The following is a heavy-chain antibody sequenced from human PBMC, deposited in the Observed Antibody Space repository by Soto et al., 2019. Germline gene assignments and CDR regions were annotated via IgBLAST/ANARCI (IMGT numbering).Heavy chain of an antibody. CDR2: IYASGTT. V-gene: IGHV4-4*07. J-gene: IGHJ3*01. CDR3: ARGIVVVTANAFDL. Sequence: SETLSLTCTVPGGSISSYYWSWIRQPAGKGLQWIGRIYASGTTIYNPSLKSRVTMSVDTSKNQFSLKLSSVTAADTAVYYCARGIVVVTANAFDLWGQGTMVTVSS. CDR1: GGSISSYY. D-gene: IGHD2-21*02.